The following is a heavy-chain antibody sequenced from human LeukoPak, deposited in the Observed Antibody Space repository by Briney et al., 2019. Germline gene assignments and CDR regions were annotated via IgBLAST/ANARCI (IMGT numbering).Heavy chain of an antibody. J-gene: IGHJ4*02. CDR2: IDPSDSYT. V-gene: IGHV5-10-1*01. CDR1: GYSFTSYW. CDR3: ARQDGNSKYYFDY. D-gene: IGHD1-1*01. Sequence: GESLKISCKGSGYSFTSYWISWVRQVPGKGLEWMGRIDPSDSYTNYSPSFQGHVTISADKSISTAYLQWNSLKASDTAMYYCARQDGNSKYYFDYWGQGTLVTVSS.